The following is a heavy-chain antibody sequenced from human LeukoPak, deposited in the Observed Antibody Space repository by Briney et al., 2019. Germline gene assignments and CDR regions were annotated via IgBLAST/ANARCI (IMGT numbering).Heavy chain of an antibody. J-gene: IGHJ4*02. CDR1: GFTFSSYS. CDR3: ARDAGYDFWSGYYTDY. CDR2: ISSSSSYI. Sequence: GGSLRLSCAASGFTFSSYSMNWVRQAPGKGLEWVSSISSSSSYIYYADSVKGRFTISRDNAKNSLYLQMNSLRAEDTAVYYCARDAGYDFWSGYYTDYWGQGTLVTVSS. D-gene: IGHD3-3*01. V-gene: IGHV3-21*01.